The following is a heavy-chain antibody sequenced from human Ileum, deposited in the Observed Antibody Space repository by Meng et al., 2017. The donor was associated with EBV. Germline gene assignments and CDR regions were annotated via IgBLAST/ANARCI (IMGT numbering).Heavy chain of an antibody. J-gene: IGHJ4*02. V-gene: IGHV7-4-1*01. CDR1: GYTFTRRA. CDR3: ARGEGGYCSTTTCYLGT. CDR2: INTDTSNP. Sequence: QGQLVQSGSALKPPGASVKVSCKASGYTFTRRAIHWVRQAPGQGLEWMGWINTDTSNPTYAQGLTGRFVFSLDTSVSTAYLQIGSLMAEDTAVYYCARGEGGYCSTTTCYLGTWGQGTLVTVSS. D-gene: IGHD2-2*01.